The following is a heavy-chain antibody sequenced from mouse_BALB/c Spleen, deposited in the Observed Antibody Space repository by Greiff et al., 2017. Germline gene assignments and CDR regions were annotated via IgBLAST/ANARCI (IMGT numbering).Heavy chain of an antibody. CDR3: TRSLITTVGGFDY. J-gene: IGHJ2*01. CDR2: IYPGNSDT. D-gene: IGHD1-1*01. CDR1: GYSFTSYW. V-gene: IGHV1-5*01. Sequence: EVQLQQSGTVLARPGASVKMSCKASGYSFTSYWMHWVKQRPGQGLEWIGAIYPGNSDTSYNQKFKGKAKLTAVTSASTAYMELSSLTNEDSAVYYCTRSLITTVGGFDYWGQGTTLTVSS.